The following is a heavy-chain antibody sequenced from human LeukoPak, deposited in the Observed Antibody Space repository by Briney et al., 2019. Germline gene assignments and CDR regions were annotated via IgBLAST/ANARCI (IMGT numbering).Heavy chain of an antibody. CDR1: GGSFSGYY. CDR3: ARDLLMTFGGVIAHDGFDY. CDR2: INHSGST. J-gene: IGHJ4*02. Sequence: SETLSLTCAVYGGSFSGYYWSWIRQPPGKWLEWIGEINHSGSTNYNPSLKSRVTISVDTSKNQFSLKLSSVTAADTAVYYCARDLLMTFGGVIAHDGFDYWGQGTLVTVSS. V-gene: IGHV4-34*01. D-gene: IGHD3-16*02.